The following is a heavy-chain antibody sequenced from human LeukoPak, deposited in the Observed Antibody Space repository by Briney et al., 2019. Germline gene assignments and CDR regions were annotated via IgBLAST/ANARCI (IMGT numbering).Heavy chain of an antibody. Sequence: PGGSLRLSCAASGFTFSSYWMSWIRQAPGKGLEWVANIKQDGSEKYYVDSVKGRFTISRDNAKNSLYLQMNSLRAEDTAVYYCARDEQHGIYYYYMDVWGKGTTVTVSS. V-gene: IGHV3-7*01. CDR1: GFTFSSYW. CDR3: ARDEQHGIYYYYMDV. D-gene: IGHD6-13*01. CDR2: IKQDGSEK. J-gene: IGHJ6*03.